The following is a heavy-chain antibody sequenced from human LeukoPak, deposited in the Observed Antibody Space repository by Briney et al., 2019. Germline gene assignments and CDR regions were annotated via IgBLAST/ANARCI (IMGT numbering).Heavy chain of an antibody. CDR2: ISAYNGNT. CDR3: ARVPPYYDSSGHGPYYFDY. D-gene: IGHD3-22*01. J-gene: IGHJ4*02. V-gene: IGHV1-18*03. Sequence: ASVKVSCKASGYTFTIYGISWVRQAPGRGLEWMGWISAYNGNTNYAQKLQGRVTMTTDTSTSTAYMELRSLRSDDMAVYYCARVPPYYDSSGHGPYYFDYWGQGTLVTVSS. CDR1: GYTFTIYG.